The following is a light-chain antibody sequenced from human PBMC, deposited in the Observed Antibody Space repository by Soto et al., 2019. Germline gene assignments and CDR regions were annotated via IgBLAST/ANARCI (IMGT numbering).Light chain of an antibody. J-gene: IGKJ1*01. CDR3: QQYRT. V-gene: IGKV3-20*01. Sequence: EIVLTQSPGTLSLSPGERATLSCRASQSVSNNYLAWYQQKPGQAPRLLIYGASVRAPGIPDRFSGSGSGTDFTLTISRLEPEDFAVYYCQQYRTFGQGTKVDIK. CDR2: GAS. CDR1: QSVSNNY.